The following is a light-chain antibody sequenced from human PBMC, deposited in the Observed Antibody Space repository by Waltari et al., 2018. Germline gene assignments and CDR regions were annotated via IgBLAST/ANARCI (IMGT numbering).Light chain of an antibody. CDR3: QQRSSRPAT. CDR1: QSVSSS. CDR2: DAS. V-gene: IGKV3-11*01. J-gene: IGKJ2*01. Sequence: EIVLTQSPATLSLSPGERATLSCRASQSVSSSLAWYQQKPGQAPRLLIYDASDRATGIPARFSGSGSGTDFTLTISSLQPEDFAVYYCQQRSSRPATFGHGTKLEIK.